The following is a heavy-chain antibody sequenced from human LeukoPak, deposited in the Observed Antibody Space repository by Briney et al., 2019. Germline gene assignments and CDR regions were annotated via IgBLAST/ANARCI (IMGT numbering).Heavy chain of an antibody. CDR2: IYYSGST. CDR1: GGSISSYY. J-gene: IGHJ4*02. Sequence: SETLSLTCTVSGGSISSYYWSWIWQPPGKGLEWIGYIYYSGSTNYNPSLKSRVTISVDTSKNQFSLKLSSVTAADTAVYYCARVTTGYYFDYWGQGTLVTVSS. D-gene: IGHD1-14*01. CDR3: ARVTTGYYFDY. V-gene: IGHV4-59*01.